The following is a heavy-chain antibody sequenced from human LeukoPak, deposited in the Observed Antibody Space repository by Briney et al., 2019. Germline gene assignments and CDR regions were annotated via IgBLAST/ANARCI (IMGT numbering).Heavy chain of an antibody. CDR1: GFTFSSYA. CDR2: ISGSGGST. Sequence: GGSLRLSCAASGFTFSSYAMSWVRQAPGQGLEWVSAISGSGGSTYYADSVKGRFTISRDNAKNTLYLHLNSLTAEDTSVYYCAREILDAYALDIWGQGTMVTVSS. CDR3: AREILDAYALDI. J-gene: IGHJ3*02. V-gene: IGHV3-23*01. D-gene: IGHD1-1*01.